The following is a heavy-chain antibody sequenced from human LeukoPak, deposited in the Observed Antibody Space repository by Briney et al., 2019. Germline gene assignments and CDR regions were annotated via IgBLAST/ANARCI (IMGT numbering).Heavy chain of an antibody. CDR2: INPSGGTT. D-gene: IGHD3-9*01. V-gene: IGHV1-46*01. J-gene: IGHJ4*02. CDR1: GYTFTVYY. Sequence: ASVKVSCKASGYTFTVYYMHWVRQAPGHGLEWVGMINPSGGTTSYAQKFQGRLTMTRDTSTSTVYMELSSPKSEDTAVYYCARVGFYYSDRVLDYWGQGTLVTVSS. CDR3: ARVGFYYSDRVLDY.